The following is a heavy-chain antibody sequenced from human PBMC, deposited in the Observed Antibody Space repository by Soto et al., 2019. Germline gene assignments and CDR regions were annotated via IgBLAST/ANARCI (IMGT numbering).Heavy chain of an antibody. CDR1: GSLPVGSLSTYF. CDR3: ARGRFPQWSQDYYEVDV. Sequence: QVHLQQWGPGLLKPSETLSLTCGVSGSLPVGSLSTYFWTWIRQTPGKGVEWIGEVNNSGSPTYSPTPRSRVTISCDTSKKQFSLTLTSATAADTAVYYCARGRFPQWSQDYYEVDVWGQGTAVAVSS. D-gene: IGHD3-22*01. J-gene: IGHJ6*02. V-gene: IGHV4-34*01. CDR2: VNNSGSP.